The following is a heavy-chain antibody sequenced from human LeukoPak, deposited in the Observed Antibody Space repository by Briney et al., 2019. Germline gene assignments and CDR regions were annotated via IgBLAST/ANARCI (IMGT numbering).Heavy chain of an antibody. CDR1: GGSFSGYY. D-gene: IGHD3-3*01. Sequence: SETLSLTCAVYGGSFSGYYWSWIRQPPGKGLEWIGSIYYSGSTYYNPSLKSRVTISVDTSKNQFSLKLSSVTAADTAVYYCASSYDFWSGYPFDYWGQGTLVTVSS. J-gene: IGHJ4*02. V-gene: IGHV4-34*01. CDR2: IYYSGST. CDR3: ASSYDFWSGYPFDY.